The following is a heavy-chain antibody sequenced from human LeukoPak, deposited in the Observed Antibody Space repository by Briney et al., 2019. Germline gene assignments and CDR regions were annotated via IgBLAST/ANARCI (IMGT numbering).Heavy chain of an antibody. D-gene: IGHD2-21*02. Sequence: GSLGLSCAASGFPFSSYEMNWVRQPPGKGLEWIGSIYYSGSTYYNPSLKSRVTISVDTSKNQFSLKLSSVTAADTAVYYCARGPYCGGDCWAGAFDIWGQGTMVTVSS. CDR1: GFPFSSYE. V-gene: IGHV4-39*01. CDR2: IYYSGST. CDR3: ARGPYCGGDCWAGAFDI. J-gene: IGHJ3*02.